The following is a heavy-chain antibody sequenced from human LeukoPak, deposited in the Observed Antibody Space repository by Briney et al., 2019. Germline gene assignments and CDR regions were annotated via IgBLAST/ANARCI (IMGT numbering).Heavy chain of an antibody. CDR2: ISYDGSNK. Sequence: GGSLRLSCAASGFTFSSYAMHWVRQPPGKGLEWVAVISYDGSNKYYADSVKGRFTISRDNSKNTLYLQMNSLRAEDTAVYYCARGPQGEDYFDYWGQGTLVTVSS. D-gene: IGHD3-16*01. CDR1: GFTFSSYA. V-gene: IGHV3-30-3*01. CDR3: ARGPQGEDYFDY. J-gene: IGHJ4*02.